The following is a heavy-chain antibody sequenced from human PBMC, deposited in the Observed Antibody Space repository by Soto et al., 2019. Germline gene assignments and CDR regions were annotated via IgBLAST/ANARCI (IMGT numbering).Heavy chain of an antibody. Sequence: QVQLQESGPGLVKPSGTLSLTCTVSGGSISSSNWWSWVRQPPGKGLEWIGEMSHSGSTNYNPSLKSRVTISVDKSKIQLSLKLSFVTAADTAVYYCARDREGGWGLEYWGQGTLVTVSS. CDR2: MSHSGST. CDR1: GGSISSSNW. D-gene: IGHD6-19*01. J-gene: IGHJ4*02. CDR3: ARDREGGWGLEY. V-gene: IGHV4-4*02.